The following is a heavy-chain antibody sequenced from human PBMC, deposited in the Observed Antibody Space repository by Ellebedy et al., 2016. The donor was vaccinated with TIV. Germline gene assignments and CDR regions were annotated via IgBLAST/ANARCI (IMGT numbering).Heavy chain of an antibody. J-gene: IGHJ5*02. Sequence: MPGGSLRLSCTVSGGSISIYYWSWIRQPPGKGLEWIGYIYYSGSTNYNPSLKSRVTISVDTSKNQFSLKLSSVPAADTAVYYCARRSYGDYEYWFDPWGQGTLSPSPQ. D-gene: IGHD4-17*01. CDR1: GGSISIYY. CDR3: ARRSYGDYEYWFDP. V-gene: IGHV4-59*08. CDR2: IYYSGST.